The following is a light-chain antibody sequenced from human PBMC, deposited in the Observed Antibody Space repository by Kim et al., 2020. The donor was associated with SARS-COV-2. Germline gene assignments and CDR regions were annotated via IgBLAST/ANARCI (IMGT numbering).Light chain of an antibody. Sequence: SSELTQDPAVSVALGQTVSITCQGDSLRSYYASWYQQKPGQAPILVIYGKNNRPSGIPDRFSCSSSGNTASLTVTGAQAVDEADYYCNSRDNSGDHVVFG. CDR2: GKN. CDR1: SLRSYY. V-gene: IGLV3-19*01. J-gene: IGLJ2*01. CDR3: NSRDNSGDHVV.